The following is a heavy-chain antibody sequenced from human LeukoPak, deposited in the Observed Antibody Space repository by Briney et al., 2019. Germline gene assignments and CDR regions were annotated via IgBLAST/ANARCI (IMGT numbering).Heavy chain of an antibody. CDR1: GYTLTING. CDR2: ISTNSGNT. J-gene: IGHJ3*02. CDR3: AGGGTAMAPWAFDI. Sequence: ASVKVSRKASGYTLTINGISWVRQAPGQGLEWMGWISTNSGNTNYAQKLQGRVTITRDATASTAYMELSSLRSEDMAVYYCAGGGTAMAPWAFDIWGQGTMVTVSS. D-gene: IGHD5-18*01. V-gene: IGHV1-18*03.